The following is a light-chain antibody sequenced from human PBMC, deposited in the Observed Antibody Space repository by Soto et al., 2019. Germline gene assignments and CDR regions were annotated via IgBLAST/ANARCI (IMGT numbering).Light chain of an antibody. CDR3: LLSYRGDYV. V-gene: IGLV7-46*01. J-gene: IGLJ1*01. CDR2: DTA. Sequence: AVVPQEPSLTVSPGGKVILTCSSTTGPVTTGHYPYWFPQKPGQAPRPLVYDTANIFSWTPVRFSVSLVGGKAALTLSGAQPEDEAEYYCLLSYRGDYVFGPGTKVTVL. CDR1: TGPVTTGHY.